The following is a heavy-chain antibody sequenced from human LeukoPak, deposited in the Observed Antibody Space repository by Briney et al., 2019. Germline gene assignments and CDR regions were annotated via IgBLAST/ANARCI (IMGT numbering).Heavy chain of an antibody. CDR1: GGSFSGYY. J-gene: IGHJ4*02. Sequence: SGTLSLTCAVYGGSFSGYYWSWIRQPPGKGLEWIGEINHSGSTNYNPSLKSRVTISVDTSKNQFSLKLSSVTAADPAVYYCARGARITMVRGVRLKGYFDYWGQGTLVTVSS. D-gene: IGHD3-10*01. CDR2: INHSGST. CDR3: ARGARITMVRGVRLKGYFDY. V-gene: IGHV4-34*01.